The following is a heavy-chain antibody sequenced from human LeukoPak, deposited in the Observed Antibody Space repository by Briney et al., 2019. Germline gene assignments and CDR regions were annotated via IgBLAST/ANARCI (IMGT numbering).Heavy chain of an antibody. D-gene: IGHD6-19*01. J-gene: IGHJ4*02. CDR1: GFTFSSYA. V-gene: IGHV3-30-3*01. CDR3: ARDWEAVAGTGIDY. Sequence: GGSLRLSCAASGFTFSSYAMHWVRQAPGKGLEWVAVISYDGSNKYYADSVKGRFTISRDNSKNTLYLQMNSLRAEDTAVYYCARDWEAVAGTGIDYWGQGTLVTVSS. CDR2: ISYDGSNK.